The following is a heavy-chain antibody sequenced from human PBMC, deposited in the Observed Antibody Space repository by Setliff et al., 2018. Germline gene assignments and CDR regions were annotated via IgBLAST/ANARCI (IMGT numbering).Heavy chain of an antibody. J-gene: IGHJ4*02. CDR2: INTDTGNP. CDR1: GYTFAKYG. D-gene: IGHD1-1*01. Sequence: AASVKVSCKAFGYTFAKYGTSWVRQAPGQGLEWMGWINTDTGNPTSAQGFTGRFVFSLDTSVSTAYLQISSLKAEDTALYYCARVGTGSLLDYWGQGTLVTVSS. CDR3: ARVGTGSLLDY. V-gene: IGHV7-4-1*02.